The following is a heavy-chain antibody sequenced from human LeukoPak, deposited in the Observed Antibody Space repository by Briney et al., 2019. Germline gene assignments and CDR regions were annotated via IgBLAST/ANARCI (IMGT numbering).Heavy chain of an antibody. Sequence: GGSLRLSCAASGFTFSSYSMNWVRQAPGKGLEWVSGISRRGDTTYYTDSVKGRFTISRDNSNNTLYLQMNTLRADDTAVYYCSKATGPNSFRYIEYWGQGTLVTVSS. J-gene: IGHJ4*02. V-gene: IGHV3-23*01. CDR2: ISRRGDTT. CDR3: SKATGPNSFRYIEY. D-gene: IGHD1-14*01. CDR1: GFTFSSYS.